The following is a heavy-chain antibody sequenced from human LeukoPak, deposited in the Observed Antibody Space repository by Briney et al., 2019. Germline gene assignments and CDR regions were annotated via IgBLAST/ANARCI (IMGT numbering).Heavy chain of an antibody. D-gene: IGHD3-16*01. V-gene: IGHV4-30-4*01. Sequence: PSETLSLTCTVSGGSISSGDYYWSWIRQPPGKGLEWIGYIYYSGSTYYNPSLKSRVTISVDTSKNQFSLKLSSVTAADTAVYYCAGGLARDAFDIWGQGTMVTVSS. CDR3: AGGLARDAFDI. CDR1: GGSISSGDYY. J-gene: IGHJ3*02. CDR2: IYYSGST.